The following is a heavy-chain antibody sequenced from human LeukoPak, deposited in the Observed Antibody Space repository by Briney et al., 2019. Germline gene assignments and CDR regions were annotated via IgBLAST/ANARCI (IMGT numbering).Heavy chain of an antibody. Sequence: GGSLRLSCAASGFSFSYYWMSWVRQAPGKGLEWVANTKEDGSGSSYVDSVKGRFTISRDNAKNSLYLQMNSLRAEDTPVYYCAKGGVVGTRYYFDSWGQGTLVTVSS. CDR1: GFSFSYYW. J-gene: IGHJ4*02. CDR2: TKEDGSGS. CDR3: AKGGVVGTRYYFDS. D-gene: IGHD2-15*01. V-gene: IGHV3-7*01.